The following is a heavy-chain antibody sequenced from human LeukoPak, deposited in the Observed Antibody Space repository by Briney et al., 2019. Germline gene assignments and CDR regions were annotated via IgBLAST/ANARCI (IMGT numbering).Heavy chain of an antibody. V-gene: IGHV3-21*01. Sequence: GGSLRLSCSASGFTISSITMNWVRQAPGKGLEWVSSVSSSRSYIYYPDSVNGRFTISRDNANTSLYLQMNSLRAEDTAVYYCARDRTGYQLPKASSYYYMDVWGKGTTVTVSS. CDR1: GFTISSIT. D-gene: IGHD2-2*01. CDR3: ARDRTGYQLPKASSYYYMDV. J-gene: IGHJ6*03. CDR2: VSSSRSYI.